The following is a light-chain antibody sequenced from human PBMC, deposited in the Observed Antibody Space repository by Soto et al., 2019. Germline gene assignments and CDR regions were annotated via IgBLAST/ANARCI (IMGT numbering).Light chain of an antibody. CDR2: DTS. V-gene: IGKV3-11*01. CDR3: QQRADWPIT. Sequence: EIVLTQSPATLSLSPGERATLSCRASHTVGTYLAWFRQTPGQAPRLLIYDTSIRATGIPARFSGSGSGTDFTLTITSLEPDDFAVYYCQQRADWPITFGQGTRLEI. J-gene: IGKJ5*01. CDR1: HTVGTY.